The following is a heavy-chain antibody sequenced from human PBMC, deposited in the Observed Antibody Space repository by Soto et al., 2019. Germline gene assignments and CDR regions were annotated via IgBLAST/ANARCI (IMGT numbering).Heavy chain of an antibody. V-gene: IGHV1-8*02. D-gene: IGHD3-16*01. CDR3: ATARRSTGGVYYYYMDV. CDR2: MSPNNGDT. Sequence: ASVKVSCKASGYTFTDYGISWVRQAPGQGLEWMGWMSPNNGDTGYAQNFQGRLIMTTDTSISTAYMELSTLRSEDTAVYYCATARRSTGGVYYYYMDVWGTGTTVTVSS. CDR1: GYTFTDYG. J-gene: IGHJ6*03.